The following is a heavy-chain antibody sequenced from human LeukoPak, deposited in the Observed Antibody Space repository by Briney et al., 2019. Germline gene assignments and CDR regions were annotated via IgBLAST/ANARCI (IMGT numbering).Heavy chain of an antibody. V-gene: IGHV3-30*02. CDR1: GFTFSNYG. CDR2: IRFDGSNE. D-gene: IGHD3-10*01. Sequence: GGSLRLSCAASGFTFSNYGMHWVRQTPGKGLEWVAFIRFDGSNEYNADSVKGRFTISRDNSKNTLYLQMNSLRAEDTAVYYCAKDISRSRGSYFDYWGQGTLVTVSS. CDR3: AKDISRSRGSYFDY. J-gene: IGHJ4*02.